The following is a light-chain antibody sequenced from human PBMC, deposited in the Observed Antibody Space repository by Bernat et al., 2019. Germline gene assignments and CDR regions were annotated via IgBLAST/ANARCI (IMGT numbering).Light chain of an antibody. CDR2: EVS. CDR1: SSDVGSYNL. Sequence: QSALTQPASVSGSPGQSITISCTGTSSDVGSYNLVSWYQQHPGKAPKLMIYEVSKRPSGVSNRFSGSKSGNTASLTISGLQAEDEADYYCCSYADSNNFLFGGGTTLTVL. J-gene: IGLJ2*01. CDR3: CSYADSNNFL. V-gene: IGLV2-23*02.